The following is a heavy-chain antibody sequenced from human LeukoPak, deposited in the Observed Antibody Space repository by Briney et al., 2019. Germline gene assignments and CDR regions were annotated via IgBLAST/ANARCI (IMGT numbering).Heavy chain of an antibody. CDR2: ISNSSPNI. CDR1: GFTFISYS. Sequence: PGGSLRLSCAASGFTFISYSMNWVRQAPGKGLEWVSSISNSSPNIYYADSVKGRFTISRDNSKNTLYLQMNSLRAEDTAVYYCAVQRTLWQQVLDHWGQGVLVTVSS. J-gene: IGHJ4*02. CDR3: AVQRTLWQQVLDH. V-gene: IGHV3-21*04. D-gene: IGHD6-13*01.